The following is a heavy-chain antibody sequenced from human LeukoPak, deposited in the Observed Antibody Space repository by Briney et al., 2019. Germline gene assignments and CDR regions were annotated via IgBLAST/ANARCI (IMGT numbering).Heavy chain of an antibody. J-gene: IGHJ4*02. CDR2: ISTYNGNT. D-gene: IGHD3-22*01. CDR1: GYTFSDYG. V-gene: IGHV1-18*01. Sequence: GASVKVSCKASGYTFSDYGISWVRQAPGQGLELMGRISTYNGNTNYAQKLQGRVAMTTDTSTSTAYMELRSLRSDDTAVYYCARDCDRSGYYCYWGQGTLVTVSS. CDR3: ARDCDRSGYYCY.